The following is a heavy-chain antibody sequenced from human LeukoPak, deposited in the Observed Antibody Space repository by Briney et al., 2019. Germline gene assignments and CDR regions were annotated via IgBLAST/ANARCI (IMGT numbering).Heavy chain of an antibody. V-gene: IGHV4-39*01. Sequence: SETLSLTCTVSGGSISSSSYYWGWIRQPPGKGLEWIGSIYYSGSTYYNPSLKSRVTISVDTSKNQFPLKLSSVTAADTAVYYCARLTRFRDGYNPPLGYWGQGTLVTVSS. CDR1: GGSISSSSYY. CDR3: ARLTRFRDGYNPPLGY. CDR2: IYYSGST. J-gene: IGHJ4*02. D-gene: IGHD5-24*01.